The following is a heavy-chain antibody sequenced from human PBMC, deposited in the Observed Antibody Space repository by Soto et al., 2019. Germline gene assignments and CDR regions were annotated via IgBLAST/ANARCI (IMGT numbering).Heavy chain of an antibody. CDR2: INTDGSEE. CDR1: GLRFSDYW. V-gene: IGHV3-7*05. J-gene: IGHJ6*03. CDR3: ALIVVVPAARNMDV. Sequence: GGSLRLSCVVSGLRFSDYWMGWVRQAPGKGLEWVANINTDGSEEYYVDSVKGRFTISRDNAKNSLYLHMNSLRVEDTAVYYCALIVVVPAARNMDVWGKGTTVTVSS. D-gene: IGHD2-2*01.